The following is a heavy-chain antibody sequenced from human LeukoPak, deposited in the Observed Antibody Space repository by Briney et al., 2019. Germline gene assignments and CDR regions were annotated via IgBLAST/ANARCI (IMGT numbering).Heavy chain of an antibody. D-gene: IGHD3-3*01. CDR1: GFTFSSYW. Sequence: PGGCLRLSCAASGFTFSSYWMSWVRQAPGKGLEWVANIKQGGSEKYYVDSVKGRFTISRDNAKNSLYLQMNSLRAEDTAVYYCARVAVSRNDFWSGYSGSSVDVWGKRTTVTASS. CDR3: ARVAVSRNDFWSGYSGSSVDV. J-gene: IGHJ6*03. V-gene: IGHV3-7*01. CDR2: IKQGGSEK.